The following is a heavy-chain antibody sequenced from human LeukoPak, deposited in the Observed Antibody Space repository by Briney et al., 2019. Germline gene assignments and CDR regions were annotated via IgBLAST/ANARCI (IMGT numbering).Heavy chain of an antibody. CDR2: IYYSGST. CDR1: GGSISSYY. CDR3: ARGGGSYHLGPDYYYYGMDV. Sequence: SETLSLTCTVSGGSISSYYWSWIRQPPGKGLEWIGYIYYSGSTNYNPSLKSRVTISVDTSKNQFSLKLSSVTAADTAVYYCARGGGSYHLGPDYYYYGMDVWGQGTTVTVSS. D-gene: IGHD1-26*01. V-gene: IGHV4-59*01. J-gene: IGHJ6*02.